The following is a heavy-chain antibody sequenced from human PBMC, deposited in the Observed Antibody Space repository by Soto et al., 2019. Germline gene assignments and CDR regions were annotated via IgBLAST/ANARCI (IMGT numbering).Heavy chain of an antibody. V-gene: IGHV1-69*14. Sequence: QVQLVQSGAEVKKPGSSVKVSCKTSGDIFSGYSISWVRQAPGQGLEWMGGIIPIFGTTNYAQRFHGRVTITAAKSTSTVYMELYSLKSEDTAVYYCARALGSGYDPGDYWGQGTLVTVSS. J-gene: IGHJ4*02. D-gene: IGHD5-12*01. CDR2: IIPIFGTT. CDR1: GDIFSGYS. CDR3: ARALGSGYDPGDY.